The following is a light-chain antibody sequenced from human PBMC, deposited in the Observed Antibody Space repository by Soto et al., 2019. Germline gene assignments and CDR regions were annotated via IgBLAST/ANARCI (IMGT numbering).Light chain of an antibody. V-gene: IGKV1-39*01. CDR3: QQRYFTPYP. CDR1: QSISYY. Sequence: DIQMAQSPSSLSASVGDRVTITCRARQSISYYLNCYQVKPGKAPELLIYAASSLQSCVPSRFSGSGSGTDFTLPISSLQPEAFAIYFCQQRYFTPYPLGQGKTLEIK. J-gene: IGKJ2*01. CDR2: AAS.